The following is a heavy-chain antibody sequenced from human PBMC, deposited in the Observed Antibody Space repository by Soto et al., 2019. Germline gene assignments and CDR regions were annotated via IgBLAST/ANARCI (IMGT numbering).Heavy chain of an antibody. CDR3: SRGYIVVPNHYLDY. Sequence: GGSLRLSCTTSGFTFGDFAINWVRQAPGKGLEWVGFIRSKAYGGIPEYAASVQGRFSISRDDSKSTAYLQMNNLEAEDTGLYYCSRGYIVVPNHYLDYWGRGTLVTVSS. D-gene: IGHD5-12*01. V-gene: IGHV3-49*04. CDR1: GFTFGDFA. J-gene: IGHJ4*02. CDR2: IRSKAYGGIP.